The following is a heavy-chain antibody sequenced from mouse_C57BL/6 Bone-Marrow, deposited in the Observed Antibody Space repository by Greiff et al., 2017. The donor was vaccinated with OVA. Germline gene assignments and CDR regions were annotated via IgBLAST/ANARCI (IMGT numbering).Heavy chain of an antibody. D-gene: IGHD1-1*01. CDR1: GYTFTSYW. J-gene: IGHJ4*01. CDR2: IDPSDSYT. V-gene: IGHV1-50*01. CDR3: AIRTTGAMDY. Sequence: QVQLQQPGAELVKPGASVKLSCKASGYTFTSYWMQWVKQRPGQGLEWIGEIDPSDSYTNYNQKFKGKATLTVDTSSSTAYMQLSSLTSEDSAVYYCAIRTTGAMDYWGQGTSVTVSS.